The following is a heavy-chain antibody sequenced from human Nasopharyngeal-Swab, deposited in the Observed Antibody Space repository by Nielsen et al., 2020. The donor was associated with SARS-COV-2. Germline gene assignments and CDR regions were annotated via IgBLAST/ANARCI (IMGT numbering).Heavy chain of an antibody. J-gene: IGHJ4*02. Sequence: SETLSLTCALYGGSFSGYYWSWIRQHPGKGLEWIGEINHSGSTNYNPSLKSLVTISVDTSKNQFSLKLSSVTAADTAVYYCARQHSGWYGDYYFDYWGQGTLVTASS. CDR1: GGSFSGYY. CDR3: ARQHSGWYGDYYFDY. V-gene: IGHV4-34*01. D-gene: IGHD6-19*01. CDR2: INHSGST.